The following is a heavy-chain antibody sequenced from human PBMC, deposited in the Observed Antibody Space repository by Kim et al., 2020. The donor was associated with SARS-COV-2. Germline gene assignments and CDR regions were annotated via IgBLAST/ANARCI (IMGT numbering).Heavy chain of an antibody. D-gene: IGHD4-17*01. V-gene: IGHV1-69*01. Sequence: QGRVTITADESTSTAYMELSSLRSEDTAVYYCARAPLDYGGNSRYYGMDVWGQGTTVTVSS. J-gene: IGHJ6*02. CDR3: ARAPLDYGGNSRYYGMDV.